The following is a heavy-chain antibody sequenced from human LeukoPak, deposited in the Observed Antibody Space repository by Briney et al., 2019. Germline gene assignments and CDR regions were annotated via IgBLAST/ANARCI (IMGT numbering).Heavy chain of an antibody. Sequence: GGSLRLSCAAFGFTFSSYGMHWVRQAPGKGLEWVAVIWYDGSNKYYADSVKGRFTISRDNSKNTLYLQMNSLRAEDTAVYYCARDRGGFNWFDPWGQGTLVTVSS. V-gene: IGHV3-33*01. J-gene: IGHJ5*02. D-gene: IGHD3-10*01. CDR1: GFTFSSYG. CDR2: IWYDGSNK. CDR3: ARDRGGFNWFDP.